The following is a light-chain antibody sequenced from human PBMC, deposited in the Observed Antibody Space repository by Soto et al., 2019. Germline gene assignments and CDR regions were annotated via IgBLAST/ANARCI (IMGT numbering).Light chain of an antibody. CDR2: GNN. CDR3: QCFDSRLMEEV. CDR1: NSDIGAGYD. J-gene: IGLJ1*01. V-gene: IGLV1-40*01. Sequence: QSVLTQPPSVSGAPGQRVTISCTGSNSDIGAGYDVHWYQQHLPGTAPKLLIYGNNNRPSGVPDRFSGSKSGTSASLAITGLQAEDEADYYCQCFDSRLMEEVFGTGTKLTVL.